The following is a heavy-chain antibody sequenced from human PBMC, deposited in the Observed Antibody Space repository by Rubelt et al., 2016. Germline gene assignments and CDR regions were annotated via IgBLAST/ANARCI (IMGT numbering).Heavy chain of an antibody. D-gene: IGHD5-12*01. CDR3: ARGGIIPVASSFDP. Sequence: GKVSCKASGGTFSSYAISWVRQAPGQGLEWMGGIIPIFGTANYAQKFQGRVTITRGTSASTAYMELSSLRSEDTAVYYCARGGIIPVASSFDPWGQGTLVTVSS. CDR1: GGTFSSYA. V-gene: IGHV1-69*05. CDR2: IIPIFGTA. J-gene: IGHJ5*02.